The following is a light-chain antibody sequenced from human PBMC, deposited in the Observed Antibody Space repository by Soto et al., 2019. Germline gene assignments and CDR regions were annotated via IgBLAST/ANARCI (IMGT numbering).Light chain of an antibody. Sequence: QSVLTQPPSASETPGQRVTISCSGSSSNVGSNTVNWYQQFPGTAPKVLIYGNSNRPSGVPDRFSGSKSGTSASLAITGLQAEEEADYYCQSYDSSLSGYVFGGGTKLTVL. CDR3: QSYDSSLSGYV. CDR2: GNS. CDR1: SSNVGSNT. J-gene: IGLJ2*01. V-gene: IGLV1-40*01.